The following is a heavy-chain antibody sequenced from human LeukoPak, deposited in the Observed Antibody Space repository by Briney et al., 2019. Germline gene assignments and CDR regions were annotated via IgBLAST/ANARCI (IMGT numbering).Heavy chain of an antibody. J-gene: IGHJ6*03. V-gene: IGHV1-2*02. D-gene: IGHD3-3*01. Sequence: ASVKVSCKASGYTFTSYDINWVRQATGQGLEWMGWMNPNSGGTNYAQKFQGRVTMTRDTSISTAYMELSRLRSDDTAVYYCARDGVLEWLSPDCYYYYMDVWGKGTTVTVSS. CDR1: GYTFTSYD. CDR2: MNPNSGGT. CDR3: ARDGVLEWLSPDCYYYYMDV.